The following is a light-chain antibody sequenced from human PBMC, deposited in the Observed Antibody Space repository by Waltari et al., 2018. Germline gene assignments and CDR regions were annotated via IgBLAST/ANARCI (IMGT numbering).Light chain of an antibody. CDR1: SSYVADYPL. J-gene: IGLJ1*01. CDR2: EVS. Sequence: SALTQPASVSGSPGQSITISCTESSSYVADYPLLSWYHHHPGGAPKLLIYEVSKRTSGVSSRFSGSKSGKTASLTISGLQAEDEGDYYCCAFAGYGVYVFGSGTHVAVL. CDR3: CAFAGYGVYV. V-gene: IGLV2-23*02.